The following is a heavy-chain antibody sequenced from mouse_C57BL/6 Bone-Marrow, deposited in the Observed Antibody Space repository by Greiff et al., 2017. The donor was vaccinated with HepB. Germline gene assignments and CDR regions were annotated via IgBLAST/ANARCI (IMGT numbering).Heavy chain of an antibody. J-gene: IGHJ3*01. V-gene: IGHV5-16*01. CDR3: ALQLRLRSAWFAY. CDR2: INYDGSST. Sequence: EVHLVESEGGLVQPGSSMKLSCTASGFTFSDYYMAWVRQVPEKGLEWVANINYDGSSTYYLDSLKSRFIISRDNAKNILYLQMSSLKSEDTATYYCALQLRLRSAWFAYWGQGTLVTVSA. D-gene: IGHD3-2*02. CDR1: GFTFSDYY.